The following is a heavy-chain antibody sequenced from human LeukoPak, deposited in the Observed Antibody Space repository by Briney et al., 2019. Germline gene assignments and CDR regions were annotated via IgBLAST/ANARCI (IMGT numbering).Heavy chain of an antibody. V-gene: IGHV3-11*01. Sequence: GGSLRLSCAASGFTFNDYYMSWIRQAPGKGLECISYISSSGTPIYYADSVKGRFTISRDNAKNSLYLQMNSLRAEDTAVYYCATDGGWTFDYWGQGTLVTVSS. CDR1: GFTFNDYY. D-gene: IGHD6-19*01. CDR3: ATDGGWTFDY. CDR2: ISSSGTPI. J-gene: IGHJ4*02.